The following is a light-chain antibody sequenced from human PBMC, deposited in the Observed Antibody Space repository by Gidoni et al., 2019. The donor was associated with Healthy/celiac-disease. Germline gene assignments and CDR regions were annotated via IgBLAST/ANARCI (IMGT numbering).Light chain of an antibody. CDR1: QSISSY. V-gene: IGKV1-39*01. CDR3: QQSYSTSPFT. CDR2: AAS. Sequence: DIQMTQSPSSLSASVGDRVTITCRASQSISSYLNWYQQKPGKAPKLLIYAASSLQSGVPSRFSGSGSGTDFTLTISSLQPEDFATYYCQQSYSTSPFTFGPGTKVDIE. J-gene: IGKJ3*01.